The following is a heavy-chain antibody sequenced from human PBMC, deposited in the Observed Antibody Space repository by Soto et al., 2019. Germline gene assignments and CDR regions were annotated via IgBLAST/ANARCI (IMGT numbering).Heavy chain of an antibody. J-gene: IGHJ4*02. CDR3: ARDTGRNIWGSYRSTYYFDY. V-gene: IGHV1-2*04. Sequence: ASVKVSCKASGYTFTGYYMHWVRKAPGQGLEWMGWINPNSGGTNYAQKFQGWVTMTRDTSISTAYMELSRLRSDDTAVYYCARDTGRNIWGSYRSTYYFDYWGQGTLVTVSS. CDR2: INPNSGGT. CDR1: GYTFTGYY. D-gene: IGHD3-16*02.